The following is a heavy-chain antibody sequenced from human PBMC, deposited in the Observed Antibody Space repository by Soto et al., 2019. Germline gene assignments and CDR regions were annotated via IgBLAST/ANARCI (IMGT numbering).Heavy chain of an antibody. CDR2: IIPIFGTA. CDR1: GGTFSSYA. D-gene: IGHD3-22*01. CDR3: ARDRKNYYDSSRYFDY. V-gene: IGHV1-69*13. Sequence: SVKVSCKASGGTFSSYAISWVRQAPGQGLEWMGGIIPIFGTANYAQKFQGRVTITADESTSTAYMELSSLRSEDTAVYYCARDRKNYYDSSRYFDYWGQGPLVTVSS. J-gene: IGHJ4*02.